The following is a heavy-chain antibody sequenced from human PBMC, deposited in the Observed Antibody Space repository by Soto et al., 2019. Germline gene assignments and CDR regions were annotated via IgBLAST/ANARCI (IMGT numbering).Heavy chain of an antibody. CDR1: GGSVTASNY. V-gene: IGHV4-61*05. Sequence: QLQLEESGPGLVKPSETLSLTCTVSGGSVTASNYWGWILQPPGKGLEWIGSTASYNPSLKSRVTISVDTSKIQFSLRLNSVTTADTAVYSCARADAPYYYDYSGFYFGYWGQGTLVTVSP. D-gene: IGHD3-22*01. J-gene: IGHJ4*02. CDR3: ARADAPYYYDYSGFYFGY. CDR2: TA.